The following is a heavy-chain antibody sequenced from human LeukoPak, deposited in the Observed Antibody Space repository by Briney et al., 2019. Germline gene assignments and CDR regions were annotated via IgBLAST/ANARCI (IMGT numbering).Heavy chain of an antibody. D-gene: IGHD6-19*01. CDR1: GGSISSYY. V-gene: IGHV4-59*01. CDR3: ARYSSGRGGWFDP. CDR2: IYYSGST. J-gene: IGHJ5*02. Sequence: SETLSLTCTASGGSISSYYWSWIRQPPGKGLEWIGYIYYSGSTNYNPSLKSRVTISVDTSKNQFSLKLSSVTAADTAVYYCARYSSGRGGWFDPWGQGTLVTVSS.